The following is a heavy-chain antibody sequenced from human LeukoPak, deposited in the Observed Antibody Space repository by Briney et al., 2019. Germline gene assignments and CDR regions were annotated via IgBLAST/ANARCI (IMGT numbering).Heavy chain of an antibody. V-gene: IGHV3-7*01. Sequence: GGSLRLSCAASGFTFSSYWMSWVRQAPGKGLEWVANIKQDGSEKSYVDSVKGRFTISRDNAKNSLYLQMNGLRAEDTAVYYCARGRWAVSKGYYFDYWGQGTLVTVSS. J-gene: IGHJ4*02. CDR3: ARGRWAVSKGYYFDY. D-gene: IGHD4-23*01. CDR1: GFTFSSYW. CDR2: IKQDGSEK.